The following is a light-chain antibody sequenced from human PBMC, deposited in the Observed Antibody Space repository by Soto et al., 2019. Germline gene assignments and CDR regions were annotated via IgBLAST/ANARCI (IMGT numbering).Light chain of an antibody. CDR2: GNS. Sequence: QSALTQPPSVSGAPGQRVTISCTGSRSNIGAGYAVHWYQQLPGTAPKLLIYGNSNRPSGVPDRFSGSKSGTSASLAITGLQAEDEADYYCQSYDSSLSGWVFGGGTKLTVL. CDR3: QSYDSSLSGWV. J-gene: IGLJ3*02. CDR1: RSNIGAGYA. V-gene: IGLV1-40*01.